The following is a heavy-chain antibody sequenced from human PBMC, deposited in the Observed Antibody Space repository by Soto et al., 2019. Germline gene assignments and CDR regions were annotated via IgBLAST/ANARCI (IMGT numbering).Heavy chain of an antibody. CDR1: SGSISGYY. CDR3: AKNRRGDSYGIFDY. CDR2: MYYSGSP. Sequence: QVQLQESGPGLVKASETLSLTCTVSSGSISGYYWSWIRQPPGKGLEWIGYMYYSGSPTYNPSFKSRSSISMNTSKNHFSLKLNSVTAADTAVYYWAKNRRGDSYGIFDYWGQGVLVTVSS. V-gene: IGHV4-59*01. D-gene: IGHD5-18*01. J-gene: IGHJ4*02.